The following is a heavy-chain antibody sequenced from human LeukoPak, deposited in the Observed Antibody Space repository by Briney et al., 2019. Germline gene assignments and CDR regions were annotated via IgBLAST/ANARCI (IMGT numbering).Heavy chain of an antibody. CDR1: GFTFSNYW. V-gene: IGHV3-7*01. CDR2: IKEDGSDK. Sequence: GGSLRLSCAASGFTFSNYWMSWVRQTPGKGLEWVANIKEDGSDKYYVDSLKGRFTISRDNARNSLYLQMNSLRAEDTAVYYCAREYAWGQGTLVTVSS. CDR3: AREYA. D-gene: IGHD2-8*01. J-gene: IGHJ5*02.